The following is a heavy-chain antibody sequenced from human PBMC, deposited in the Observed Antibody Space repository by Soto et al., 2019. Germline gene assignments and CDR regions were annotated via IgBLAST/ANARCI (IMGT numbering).Heavy chain of an antibody. CDR2: IYYSGST. D-gene: IGHD6-19*01. CDR3: ARHLDSIAVAGSTWDYYFDY. CDR1: GGSISSSSYY. V-gene: IGHV4-39*01. Sequence: SETLSLTCTVSGGSISSSSYYWGWIRQPPGKGLEWIGSIYYSGSTYYNPSLKSRVTISVDTSKNQFSLKLSSVTAADTAVYYCARHLDSIAVAGSTWDYYFDYWGQGTLVTVSS. J-gene: IGHJ4*02.